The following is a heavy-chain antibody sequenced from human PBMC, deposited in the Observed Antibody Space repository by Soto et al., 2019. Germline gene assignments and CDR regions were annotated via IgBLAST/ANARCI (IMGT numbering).Heavy chain of an antibody. J-gene: IGHJ4*02. V-gene: IGHV3-23*01. D-gene: IGHD3-10*01. Sequence: EVQLLESGGGLVQPGGSLSLSCAASGFTFSSYAMWWVRQAPGKGLECVSAISGGGETTYYADSVKGRFTISRDNSKNTLYLQMNSLRAEDTGVYYCAFNSGSGSYYFDYWGQGTLVTVSS. CDR3: AFNSGSGSYYFDY. CDR2: ISGGGETT. CDR1: GFTFSSYA.